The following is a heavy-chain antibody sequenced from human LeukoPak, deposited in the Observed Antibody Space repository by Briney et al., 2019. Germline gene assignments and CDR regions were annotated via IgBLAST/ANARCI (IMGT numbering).Heavy chain of an antibody. J-gene: IGHJ6*02. CDR3: ARATPVAQGGMDV. CDR2: ISSSSYI. V-gene: IGHV3-21*01. CDR1: GFTFSSYS. D-gene: IGHD4-23*01. Sequence: GGSLRLSCAASGFTFSSYSMNWVRQAPGKGLDWVSSISSSSYIYYADSVKGRFTISRDNAKNSLYLQMNSLRAEDTAVYYCARATPVAQGGMDVWGQGTTVTVSS.